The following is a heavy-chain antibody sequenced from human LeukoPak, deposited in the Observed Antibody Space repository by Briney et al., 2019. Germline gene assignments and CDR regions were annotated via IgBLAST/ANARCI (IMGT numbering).Heavy chain of an antibody. Sequence: PGGSLRLSCAASGFTFSSYAMHWVRQAPGKGLEWVAVISYDGSNKYYADSVKGRFTISRDNAKNSLYLQMNSLRAEDTALYYCAKAGLDAFDIWGQGTMVTVSS. CDR2: ISYDGSNK. V-gene: IGHV3-30-3*01. D-gene: IGHD6-19*01. CDR1: GFTFSSYA. CDR3: AKAGLDAFDI. J-gene: IGHJ3*02.